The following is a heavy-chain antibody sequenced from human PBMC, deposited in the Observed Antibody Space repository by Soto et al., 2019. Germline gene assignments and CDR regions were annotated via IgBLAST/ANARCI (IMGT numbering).Heavy chain of an antibody. Sequence: SETLSLTCTVSGGSVSSGSYYWSWIRQPPGKGLEWIGYIYYSGSTNYNPSLKSRVTISVDTSKNQFSLKLSSVTAADTAVYYCARAGGNSDLDYWGQGTLVTVSS. J-gene: IGHJ4*02. CDR3: ARAGGNSDLDY. CDR1: GGSVSSGSYY. CDR2: IYYSGST. V-gene: IGHV4-61*01. D-gene: IGHD1-26*01.